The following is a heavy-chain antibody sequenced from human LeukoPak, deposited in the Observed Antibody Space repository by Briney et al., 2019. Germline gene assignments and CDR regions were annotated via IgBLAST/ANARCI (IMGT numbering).Heavy chain of an antibody. CDR1: GYTFTSYY. V-gene: IGHV1-46*01. D-gene: IGHD1-7*01. CDR3: AREGSEGTGTTFPLYYYYYMDV. Sequence: GASVKVSCKASGYTFTSYYMHWVRQAPGQGLEWMGIINPSGGSTSYAQKFQGRVTMTRDMSTSTVYMELSSLRSEDTAVYYCAREGSEGTGTTFPLYYYYYMDVWGKGTTVTVSS. CDR2: INPSGGST. J-gene: IGHJ6*03.